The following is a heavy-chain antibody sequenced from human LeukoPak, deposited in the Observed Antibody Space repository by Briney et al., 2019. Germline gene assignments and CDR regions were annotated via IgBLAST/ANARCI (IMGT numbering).Heavy chain of an antibody. D-gene: IGHD6-19*01. Sequence: GSLRLSCAASGFIVSSNYMSWVRQAPGKGLEWVSVIYSGGSTYYADSVKGRFTISRDNSKNTLYLQMNSLRAEDTAVYYCARDQGSGWYGGFDYWGQGTLVTVSS. CDR1: GFIVSSNY. CDR3: ARDQGSGWYGGFDY. CDR2: IYSGGST. V-gene: IGHV3-66*02. J-gene: IGHJ4*02.